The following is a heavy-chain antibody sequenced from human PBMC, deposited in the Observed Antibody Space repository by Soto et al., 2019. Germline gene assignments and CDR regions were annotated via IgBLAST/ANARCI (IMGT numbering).Heavy chain of an antibody. CDR3: ARHHDYGDYAFGY. J-gene: IGHJ4*02. CDR1: GGSVSSGSYY. CDR2: IYYSGST. D-gene: IGHD4-17*01. V-gene: IGHV4-61*01. Sequence: SETLSLTCTVSGGSVSSGSYYWSWIRQPPGKGLEWIGYIYYSGSTNYNPSLKSRVTISVDTSKNQFSLKLSSVTAADTAVYYCARHHDYGDYAFGYWGQGTLVTVSS.